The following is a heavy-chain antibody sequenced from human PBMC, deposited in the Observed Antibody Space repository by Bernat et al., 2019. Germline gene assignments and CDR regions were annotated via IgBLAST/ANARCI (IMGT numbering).Heavy chain of an antibody. V-gene: IGHV3-15*07. CDR2: IKSKTDGGTT. CDR1: GFTFSNAW. CDR3: TTDFHLEWLLYRTPAFDY. Sequence: EVQLVESGGGLVKPGGSLRLSCAASGFTFSNAWMNWVRQAPGKGLEWVGRIKSKTDGGTTDYAAPVKGRFTISRDDSKNTLYLQMNSLKTEDTAVYYCTTDFHLEWLLYRTPAFDYWGQGTLVTVSS. J-gene: IGHJ4*02. D-gene: IGHD3-3*01.